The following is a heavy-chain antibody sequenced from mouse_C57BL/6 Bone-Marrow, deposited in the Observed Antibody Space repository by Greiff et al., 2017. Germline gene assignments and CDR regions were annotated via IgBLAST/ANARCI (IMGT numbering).Heavy chain of an antibody. D-gene: IGHD2-3*01. CDR3: TRSMGREDYFDY. J-gene: IGHJ2*01. CDR1: GYTFTDYE. Sequence: QVQLQQSGAELVRPGASVTLSCKASGYTFTDYEMHWVKQTPVHGLEWIGAIDPETGGTAYNQKFKGKAILTADKSSSTAYMELRSLTSGDAAVYYWTRSMGREDYFDYWGQGTTLTVAS. V-gene: IGHV1-15*01. CDR2: IDPETGGT.